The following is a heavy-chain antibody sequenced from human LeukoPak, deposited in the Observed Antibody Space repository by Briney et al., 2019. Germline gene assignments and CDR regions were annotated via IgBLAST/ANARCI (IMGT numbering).Heavy chain of an antibody. J-gene: IGHJ6*02. CDR2: ISWNSGSI. CDR3: AKDKDPYYYGSGLARYGMDV. CDR1: GFTFDDYA. D-gene: IGHD3-10*01. Sequence: GGSLRLSCAASGFTFDDYAMHWVRQAPGKGLEWVSGISWNSGSIGYADSVKGRFTISRDNAKNSLYLQMNSLRAEDTALYYCAKDKDPYYYGSGLARYGMDVWGQGTTVTVSS. V-gene: IGHV3-9*01.